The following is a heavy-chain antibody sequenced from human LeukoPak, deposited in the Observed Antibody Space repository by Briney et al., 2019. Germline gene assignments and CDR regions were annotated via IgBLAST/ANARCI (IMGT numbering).Heavy chain of an antibody. Sequence: ASVKVSCKASGYTFTSHYMHWVRQAPGQGLEWMGIINPSGGSTSYAQKFQGRVTMTRDMSTSTVYMELSSLRSEDTAVYYCARDLELYYGSGPGDYWGQGTLVTVSS. CDR2: INPSGGST. J-gene: IGHJ4*02. D-gene: IGHD3-10*01. CDR3: ARDLELYYGSGPGDY. CDR1: GYTFTSHY. V-gene: IGHV1-46*01.